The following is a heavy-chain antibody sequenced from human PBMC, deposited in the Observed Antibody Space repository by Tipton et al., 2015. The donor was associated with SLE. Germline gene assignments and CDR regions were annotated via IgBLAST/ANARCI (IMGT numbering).Heavy chain of an antibody. CDR2: VYSAART. CDR1: GFTFRSSS. D-gene: IGHD5-24*01. J-gene: IGHJ6*03. Sequence: SLRLSCAASGFTFRSSSMAWVRQAPGKGPEWVSIVYSAARTHYSDSVRGRFFISRDDSKNTLHLQMESLRAEDTAVYYCARDTPTITTGIYYYMDVWGKGTTVTVSS. V-gene: IGHV3-23*03. CDR3: ARDTPTITTGIYYYMDV.